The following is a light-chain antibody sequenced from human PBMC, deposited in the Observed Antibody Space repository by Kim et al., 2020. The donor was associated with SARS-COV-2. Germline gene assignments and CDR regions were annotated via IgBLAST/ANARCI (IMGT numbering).Light chain of an antibody. V-gene: IGKV3-20*01. CDR2: GAS. CDR1: QNINSNY. J-gene: IGKJ4*01. Sequence: EIVLTQSPGTLSLSPGERATLSCRASQNINSNYLAWFQQKPGQAPRLLIYGASSGATGIPDRFSGSGSGTDFTLTISRLEPEDFAVYYCHQYGTSPLTFGGGTKVDIK. CDR3: HQYGTSPLT.